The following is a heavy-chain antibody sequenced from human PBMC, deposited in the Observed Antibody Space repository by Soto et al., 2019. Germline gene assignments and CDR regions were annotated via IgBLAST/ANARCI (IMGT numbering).Heavy chain of an antibody. CDR2: IYPGDSDT. J-gene: IGHJ3*02. CDR3: ARVTSYYYDSSGYYGGAFDI. V-gene: IGHV5-51*01. CDR1: GYSFTSYW. Sequence: PGESLKISCKGSGYSFTSYWIGWVRQMPGKGLEWMGIIYPGDSDTRYSPSFQGQVTISADKSISTAYLQWSSLKASDTAMYYCARVTSYYYDSSGYYGGAFDIWGQGTMVTVSS. D-gene: IGHD3-22*01.